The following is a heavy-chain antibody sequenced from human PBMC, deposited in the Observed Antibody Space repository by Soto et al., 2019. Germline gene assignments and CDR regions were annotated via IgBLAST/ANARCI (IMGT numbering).Heavy chain of an antibody. J-gene: IGHJ4*02. CDR2: TSHDENNK. V-gene: IGHV3-30-3*01. CDR1: GFTFNRNS. D-gene: IGHD3-16*01. Sequence: PGGSLRLSCAASGFTFNRNSIHCFGQAPGRGREWVAVTSHDENNKYYADSVKDRFTIFRDNSKSALYLRMNSLRLEDTAMYYCARATYRHLGSFANWGQGALVTVSS. CDR3: ARATYRHLGSFAN.